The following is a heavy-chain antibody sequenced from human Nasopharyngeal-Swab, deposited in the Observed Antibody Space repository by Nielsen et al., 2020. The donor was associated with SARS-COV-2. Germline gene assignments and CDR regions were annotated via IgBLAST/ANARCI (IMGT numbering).Heavy chain of an antibody. Sequence: SDTLSLTSTVSGVSITSQYWSWIRQPPGKGLEWIGYISHNSGTSYNPSLKSRVTMFMDTSKNQFSLRLRSVSAADTAVYYCAKEGATGWFDPWGQGTLVTVSS. CDR3: AKEGATGWFDP. J-gene: IGHJ5*02. CDR1: GVSITSQY. CDR2: ISHNSGT. V-gene: IGHV4-59*11.